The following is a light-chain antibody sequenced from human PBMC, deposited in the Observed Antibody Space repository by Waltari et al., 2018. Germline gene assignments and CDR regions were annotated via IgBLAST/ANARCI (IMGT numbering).Light chain of an antibody. J-gene: IGLJ1*01. Sequence: QSALTHPASVSGSPGQSITISCTGTSNDVGGYGYVSWSQQYPGRAPKLIIYEGSYRPSGISTRFSGSKSGNTASLTISGLQADDEADYYCSSHTSTVPHVFGTGTRVTV. CDR3: SSHTSTVPHV. CDR2: EGS. CDR1: SNDVGGYGY. V-gene: IGLV2-14*03.